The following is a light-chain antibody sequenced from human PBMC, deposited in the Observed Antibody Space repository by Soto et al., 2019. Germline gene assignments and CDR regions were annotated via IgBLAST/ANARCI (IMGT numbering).Light chain of an antibody. CDR2: GNN. V-gene: IGLV1-44*01. Sequence: QLVLTQPPSASGTPGQRVTISCSGSSSNIGSNIVNWYQQLPGAAPKLLIYGNNQRPSGVPDRFSDSKSGTSASLGISGLQSEDEAEYYCAVWDDSLNGVVFGGGTKVTVL. CDR3: AVWDDSLNGVV. CDR1: SSNIGSNI. J-gene: IGLJ2*01.